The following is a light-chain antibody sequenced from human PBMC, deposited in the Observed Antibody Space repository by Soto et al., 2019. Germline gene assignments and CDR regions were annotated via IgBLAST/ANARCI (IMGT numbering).Light chain of an antibody. CDR3: QPRSNWPHT. CDR2: SAP. V-gene: IGKV3-11*01. J-gene: IGKJ1*01. Sequence: IVMTQSPATLSVSPGERATLSCRASQSVSSNLAWYQHKPGQAPRPLPYSAPTRATGIPARFRGSGYGTAFTLAISSLEPEEVAVYYCQPRSNWPHTLGQGTKVDIK. CDR1: QSVSSN.